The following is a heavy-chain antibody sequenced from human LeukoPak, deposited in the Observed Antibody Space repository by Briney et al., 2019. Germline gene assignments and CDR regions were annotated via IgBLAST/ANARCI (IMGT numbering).Heavy chain of an antibody. CDR3: VKDSYSRRTGWFDP. CDR2: INWSSGSI. Sequence: GRSLRLSCAASGFTFDDYGMHWVRQAPGKGLEWVSGINWSSGSIGYADSVKGRFTISRDNAKNSLYLHMSSLRAEDTALYYCVKDSYSRRTGWFDPWGQGTLVTVPS. J-gene: IGHJ5*02. CDR1: GFTFDDYG. D-gene: IGHD2-15*01. V-gene: IGHV3-9*01.